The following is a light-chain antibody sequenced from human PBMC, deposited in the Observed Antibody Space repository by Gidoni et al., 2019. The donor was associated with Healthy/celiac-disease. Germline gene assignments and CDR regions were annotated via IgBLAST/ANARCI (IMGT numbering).Light chain of an antibody. J-gene: IGKJ4*01. CDR2: GAS. CDR1: QSVSSN. V-gene: IGKV3-15*01. CDR3: QQYNNWTPST. Sequence: IVMTQSQPTLSVSPGERATISCSASQSVSSNLAWYQQKPGQAPRLLIYGASTRATGIPARFSGSGSGTEFTLTISSLQSEDFAVYYCQQYNNWTPSTFGGGTKVEIK.